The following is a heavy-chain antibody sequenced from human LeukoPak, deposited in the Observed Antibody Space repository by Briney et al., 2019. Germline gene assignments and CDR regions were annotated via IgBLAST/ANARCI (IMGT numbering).Heavy chain of an antibody. D-gene: IGHD2-2*02. Sequence: GGSLRLSCAASGFTFSSYAMSWVRQAPGKGLEWVSFITDGGGSKYYADSVRGRFTISRDTSKNTLFLQMNSLRVDDTAIYYCANNPVLCTSTGCYIDYYDSWSEGTVVSVSP. J-gene: IGHJ4*02. CDR3: ANNPVLCTSTGCYIDYYDS. CDR2: ITDGGGSK. V-gene: IGHV3-23*01. CDR1: GFTFSSYA.